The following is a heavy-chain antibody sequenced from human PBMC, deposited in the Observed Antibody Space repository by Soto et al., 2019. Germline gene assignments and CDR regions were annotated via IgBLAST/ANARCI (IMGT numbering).Heavy chain of an antibody. CDR2: ISGTAHAT. V-gene: IGHV3-23*01. CDR3: VKDAPQPFSD. Sequence: EVQLLESGGGLVQPGGSLRISCAASGFDFSNYAMSWVRQAPGKGLEWVSAISGTAHATYYAASVKGRFTISRDNSKNTLYLQMNSLRVEDTAVYFCVKDAPQPFSDWGQGTPVTVSS. J-gene: IGHJ4*02. D-gene: IGHD3-3*02. CDR1: GFDFSNYA.